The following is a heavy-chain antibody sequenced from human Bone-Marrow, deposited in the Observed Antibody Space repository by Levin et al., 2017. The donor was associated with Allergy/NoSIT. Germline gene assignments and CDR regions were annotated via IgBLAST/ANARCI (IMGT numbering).Heavy chain of an antibody. CDR1: GFAFTSSS. J-gene: IGHJ6*02. Sequence: GESLKISCAASGFAFTSSSMNWVRQAPGMGLESVSHISGSGGATSYADSVQGRFTISRDNAKNSLYLQMNSLRAEDTAVYYCARGSRQYFYGLDVWGQGTTVTVSS. CDR2: ISGSGGAT. CDR3: ARGSRQYFYGLDV. V-gene: IGHV3-23*01.